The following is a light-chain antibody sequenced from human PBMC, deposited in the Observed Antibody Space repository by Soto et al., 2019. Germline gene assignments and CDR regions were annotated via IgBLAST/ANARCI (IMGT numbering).Light chain of an antibody. CDR3: QQYKNWPAIT. Sequence: EIVMKQSPATLSVSPGERATLSCRASRSVSSNFAWYQQKPGQAPRLLIYGPSTRATGIPARFSGSGSGTEFTLTISSLQSEDFAIYYCQQYKNWPAITFGQGTRLEIK. CDR1: RSVSSN. J-gene: IGKJ5*01. V-gene: IGKV3D-15*01. CDR2: GPS.